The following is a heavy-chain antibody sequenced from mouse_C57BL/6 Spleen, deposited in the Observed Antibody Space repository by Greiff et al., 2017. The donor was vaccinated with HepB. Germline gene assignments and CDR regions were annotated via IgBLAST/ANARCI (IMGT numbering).Heavy chain of an antibody. CDR3: ARDTTVVARDWYFDV. Sequence: EVKLVESGGGLVKPGGSLKLSCAASGFTFSSYAMSWVRQTPEKRLEWVATISDGGSYTYYPDNVKGRFTISRDNAKNNLYLQMSHLKSEDTAMYYCARDTTVVARDWYFDVWGTGTTVTVSS. J-gene: IGHJ1*03. CDR1: GFTFSSYA. D-gene: IGHD1-1*01. V-gene: IGHV5-4*01. CDR2: ISDGGSYT.